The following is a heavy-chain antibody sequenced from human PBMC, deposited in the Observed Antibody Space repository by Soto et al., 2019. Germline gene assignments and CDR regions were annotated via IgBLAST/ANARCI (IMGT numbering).Heavy chain of an antibody. CDR2: IYYSGST. J-gene: IGHJ3*02. CDR1: GGSISSYY. V-gene: IGHV4-59*01. CDR3: ARVFWRAMHAFDI. Sequence: PSETLSLTCTVSGGSISSYYWSWIRQPPGKGLEWIGYIYYSGSTNYNPSLKSRVTISVDTSKNQFSLKLSSVTAADTAVYYCARVFWRAMHAFDIWGQGTTVTVSS. D-gene: IGHD2-2*01.